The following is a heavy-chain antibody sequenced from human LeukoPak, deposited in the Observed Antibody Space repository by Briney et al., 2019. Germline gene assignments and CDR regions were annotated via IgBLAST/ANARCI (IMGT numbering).Heavy chain of an antibody. CDR2: ISFSVNTK. Sequence: GGSLRLSCAASGFTFSDYSMNWVRQAPGKGLEWVSYISFSVNTKYYGDSVKGRFTISRDNAKNSLYLRMDSLRAEDTAVYYCARGAYSSGWAYFDHWGQGTLVTVSS. J-gene: IGHJ4*02. V-gene: IGHV3-48*04. CDR1: GFTFSDYS. D-gene: IGHD6-19*01. CDR3: ARGAYSSGWAYFDH.